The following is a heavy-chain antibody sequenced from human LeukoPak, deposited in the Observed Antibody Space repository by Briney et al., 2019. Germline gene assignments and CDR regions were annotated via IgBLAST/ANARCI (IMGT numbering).Heavy chain of an antibody. CDR2: INAGSGHT. CDR3: ARDQSLGSYPDY. V-gene: IGHV1-3*01. CDR1: GYSFTTSA. D-gene: IGHD3-10*01. J-gene: IGHJ4*02. Sequence: ASVKVSCKASGYSFTTSAVHWVRQAPGQRLEWMGWINAGSGHTKYSQKFQGRVTFTRDTSASTAYMDLSSLRFEDTAVYFCARDQSLGSYPDYWGQGTLVTVSS.